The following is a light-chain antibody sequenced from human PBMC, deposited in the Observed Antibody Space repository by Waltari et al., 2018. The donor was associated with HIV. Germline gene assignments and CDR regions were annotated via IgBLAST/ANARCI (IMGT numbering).Light chain of an antibody. CDR3: SSYTTSSTWV. CDR2: EVT. J-gene: IGLJ3*02. CDR1: SSDIGSYNR. Sequence: QSTLTQPPSVSGSLGQSVTIACSGTSSDIGSYNRVYWYQQPPGTAPKLIIYEVTNRPSGVAVRFSGSKSGNTASLTISGLQAEDEADYYCSSYTTSSTWVFGGGTQLTVL. V-gene: IGLV2-18*02.